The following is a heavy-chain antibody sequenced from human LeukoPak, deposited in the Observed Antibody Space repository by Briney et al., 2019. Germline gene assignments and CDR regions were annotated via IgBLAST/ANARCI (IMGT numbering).Heavy chain of an antibody. V-gene: IGHV3-23*01. J-gene: IGHJ4*02. D-gene: IGHD3-3*01. CDR1: GFIFGTYA. Sequence: PGGSLRLSCDASGFIFGTYAMAWVRQAPGKGLEWVSGLSGLGYRTHYTDSVRGRFTISRDNSKNTLFLQMNSLRAEDTAVYYCAREGYDFWSGITADWGQGTLVIVSS. CDR2: LSGLGYRT. CDR3: AREGYDFWSGITAD.